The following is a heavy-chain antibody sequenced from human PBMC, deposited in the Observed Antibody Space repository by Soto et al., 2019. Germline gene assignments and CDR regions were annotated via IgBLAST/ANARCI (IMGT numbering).Heavy chain of an antibody. J-gene: IGHJ6*02. CDR2: ISNDGSNK. V-gene: IGHV3-30-3*01. CDR3: ARGGYGSGSDYIDYYYGMDV. Sequence: PGGSLRLSCAASGFTFSSYAMHWVRQAPGKGLEWVAVISNDGSNKYYADSVKGRFTISRDNSKNTLYLQMNSLRAEDTAVYYCARGGYGSGSDYIDYYYGMDVWGQGTTVTVSS. D-gene: IGHD3-10*01. CDR1: GFTFSSYA.